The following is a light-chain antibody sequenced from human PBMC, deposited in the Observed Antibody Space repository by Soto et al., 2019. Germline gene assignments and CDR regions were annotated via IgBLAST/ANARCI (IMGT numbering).Light chain of an antibody. Sequence: QPVLTQSPSASASLGASVKLTCTLSSGHSNYAIAWHQQQPQKGPRYLMKVDSDGSHIKGDGIPDRFSGSSSGAERYLTISSLQSEDEADYYCQTWGTGFVLIGGGTQLTVL. CDR3: QTWGTGFVL. V-gene: IGLV4-69*01. CDR1: SGHSNYA. J-gene: IGLJ2*01. CDR2: VDSDGSH.